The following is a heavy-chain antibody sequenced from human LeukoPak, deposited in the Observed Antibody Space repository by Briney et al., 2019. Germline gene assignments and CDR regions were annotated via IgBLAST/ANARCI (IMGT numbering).Heavy chain of an antibody. D-gene: IGHD3-16*01. Sequence: GGSLRLSCAASGFLFRTYGMNWVRQPPGKGLEWVAVIWYDGSNKYYADSVKGRFTISRDNSKNTLYLQMNSLRAEDTAVYYCAREGVHAFDIWGQGTMVTVSS. V-gene: IGHV3-33*01. CDR1: GFLFRTYG. CDR2: IWYDGSNK. J-gene: IGHJ3*02. CDR3: AREGVHAFDI.